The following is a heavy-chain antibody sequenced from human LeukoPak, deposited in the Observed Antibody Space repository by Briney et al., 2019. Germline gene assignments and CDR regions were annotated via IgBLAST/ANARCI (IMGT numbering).Heavy chain of an antibody. Sequence: GESLKISCKGSGYSFTSYWIGWVRPMPGKGLEWMGIIYPGDSDTRYSPSFQGQVTISADKSISTAYLQWSSLKASDTAMYYCARHLGVIISRHYYYYMDVWGKGTTVTISS. CDR2: IYPGDSDT. CDR3: ARHLGVIISRHYYYYMDV. J-gene: IGHJ6*03. D-gene: IGHD3-10*01. CDR1: GYSFTSYW. V-gene: IGHV5-51*01.